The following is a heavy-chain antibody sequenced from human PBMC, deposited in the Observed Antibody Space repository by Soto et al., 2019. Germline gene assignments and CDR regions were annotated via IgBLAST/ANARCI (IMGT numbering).Heavy chain of an antibody. D-gene: IGHD5-18*01. CDR1: GGSISSYY. J-gene: IGHJ4*02. CDR3: GRLVDTAMVFDY. Sequence: SSETLSLTCTVSGGSISSYYWSWIRQPPGKGLEWIGYIYYSGSTNYNPSLKSRVTISVDTSKNQFSLKLSSVTAADTAVYYCGRLVDTAMVFDYWGQGTLVTVSS. V-gene: IGHV4-59*01. CDR2: IYYSGST.